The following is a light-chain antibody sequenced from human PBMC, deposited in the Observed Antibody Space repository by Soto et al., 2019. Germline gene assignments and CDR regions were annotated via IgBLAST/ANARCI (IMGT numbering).Light chain of an antibody. CDR2: KAS. CDR3: QQYSTYSRT. J-gene: IGKJ1*01. CDR1: QSVGNW. V-gene: IGKV1-5*03. Sequence: DIQMTQSPATLSASVGDRVTITCRASQSVGNWLAWYQQSPGKAPKLLIYKASTLESGVPSRFSGSGSGTEFTLTISSLQPDDFATYYCQQYSTYSRTFGQGTKVEIK.